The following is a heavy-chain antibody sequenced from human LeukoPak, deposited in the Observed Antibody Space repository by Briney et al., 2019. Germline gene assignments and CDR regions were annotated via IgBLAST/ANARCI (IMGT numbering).Heavy chain of an antibody. Sequence: TSVTVSFKSTGYSFTSNYMHWMRLPPAQGLGWKGIIHPSVGNTNYAQKCQGRVAMTRDTSTSTVYMELSSLRSEDPAIYYCARDCSSTRCQGPVFDNWGQGTLVTVSS. CDR1: GYSFTSNY. D-gene: IGHD2-2*01. J-gene: IGHJ4*02. CDR3: ARDCSSTRCQGPVFDN. V-gene: IGHV1-46*01. CDR2: IHPSVGNT.